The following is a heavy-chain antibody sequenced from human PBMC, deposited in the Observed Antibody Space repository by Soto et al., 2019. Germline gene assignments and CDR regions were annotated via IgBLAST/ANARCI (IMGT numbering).Heavy chain of an antibody. J-gene: IGHJ6*02. CDR3: ARHESVMVRAYYYGMDV. V-gene: IGHV4-39*01. Sequence: SETLSLTCTVSGGSISSSSYYWGWIRRPPGKGLEWIGSIYYSGSTYYNPSLKSRVTISVDTSKNQFSLKLSSVTAADTAVYYCARHESVMVRAYYYGMDVWGQGTTVT. D-gene: IGHD3-10*01. CDR2: IYYSGST. CDR1: GGSISSSSYY.